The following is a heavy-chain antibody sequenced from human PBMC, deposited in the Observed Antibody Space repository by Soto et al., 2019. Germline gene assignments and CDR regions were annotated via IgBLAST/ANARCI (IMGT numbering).Heavy chain of an antibody. Sequence: SETLSLTCTVSGGSISSYYWSWIRQPPGKGLEWIGSIYYSGSTNYNPSLKSRVTISVDTSKNQFSLKLSSVTAADTAVYYCARDIVSPVGATYYYYGMDVWGQGTTVTVSS. CDR3: ARDIVSPVGATYYYYGMDV. V-gene: IGHV4-59*01. D-gene: IGHD1-26*01. CDR1: GGSISSYY. CDR2: IYYSGST. J-gene: IGHJ6*02.